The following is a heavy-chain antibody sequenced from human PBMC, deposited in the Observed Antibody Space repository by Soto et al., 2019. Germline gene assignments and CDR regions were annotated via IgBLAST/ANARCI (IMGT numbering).Heavy chain of an antibody. J-gene: IGHJ6*02. CDR2: IYPGDSDT. CDR3: ARRIAVAGTHYYGMDV. CDR1: GYSFTSYW. D-gene: IGHD6-19*01. Sequence: GESLKISCKGSGYSFTSYWIGWVRQMPGKGLEWMGVIYPGDSDTRYSPSFQGQVTISADKSISTAYLQWSSLKASDTAMYYCARRIAVAGTHYYGMDVWGQGTTVTV. V-gene: IGHV5-51*01.